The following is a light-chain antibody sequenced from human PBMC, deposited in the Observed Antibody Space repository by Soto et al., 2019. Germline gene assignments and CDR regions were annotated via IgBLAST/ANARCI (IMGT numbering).Light chain of an antibody. CDR2: DAS. V-gene: IGKV3-11*01. CDR3: QQLSNWPLLFT. CDR1: QSVSSH. Sequence: EIVLTQSPATLSLSPGERATLFCRASQSVSSHLAWYQQKAGQAPRLLVHDASNRATGIPARFIGSGSGTDFTLTISSLEPEDFAVYYCQQLSNWPLLFTFGPGTKVDIK. J-gene: IGKJ3*01.